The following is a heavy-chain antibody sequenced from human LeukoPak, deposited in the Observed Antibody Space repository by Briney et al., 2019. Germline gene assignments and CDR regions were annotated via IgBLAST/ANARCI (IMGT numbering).Heavy chain of an antibody. D-gene: IGHD3-22*01. V-gene: IGHV1-8*01. CDR3: ARAPRADYYDSSGYYYLY. Sequence: ASVKVSCKASGCTFTSYDINWVRQATGQGLEWMGWMNPNSGNTGYAQKFQGRVTMTRNTSISTAYMELSSLRSEDTAVYYCARAPRADYYDSSGYYYLYWGQGTLVTVSS. CDR1: GCTFTSYD. J-gene: IGHJ4*02. CDR2: MNPNSGNT.